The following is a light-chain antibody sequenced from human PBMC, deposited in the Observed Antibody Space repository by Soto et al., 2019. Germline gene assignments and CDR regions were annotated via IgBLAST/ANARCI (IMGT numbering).Light chain of an antibody. CDR2: LNSDGSH. J-gene: IGLJ2*01. CDR3: QTWVTGIQI. CDR1: SGHSSYA. V-gene: IGLV4-69*01. Sequence: QPVLTQSPSASASLGASVKLTCTLSSGHSSYAIAWHQQQSEKGPRYLMKLNSDGSHSKGDGIPDRFSGSSSGAERYLTISSLQSEDEADYYCQTWVTGIQIFGGGTKLTVL.